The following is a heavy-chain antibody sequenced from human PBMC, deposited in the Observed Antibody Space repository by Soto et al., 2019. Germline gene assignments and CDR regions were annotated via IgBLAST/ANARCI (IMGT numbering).Heavy chain of an antibody. CDR1: GYTFTSYY. D-gene: IGHD6-13*01. CDR2: INPSGGST. Sequence: GASVKVSCKASGYTFTSYYMHWVRQAPGQGLEWMGIINPSGGSTSYAQKFQGRVTMTRDTSTSTVYMELSSLRSEDTAVYYCARAAAAGKGYYYGMDGRGQGTTVTVSS. J-gene: IGHJ6*02. CDR3: ARAAAAGKGYYYGMDG. V-gene: IGHV1-46*01.